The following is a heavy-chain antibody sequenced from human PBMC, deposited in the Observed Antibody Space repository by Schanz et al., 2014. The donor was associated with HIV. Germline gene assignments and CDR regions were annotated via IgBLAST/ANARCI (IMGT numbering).Heavy chain of an antibody. CDR2: MSGSGGST. CDR3: ARGYPFDY. V-gene: IGHV3-23*04. Sequence: EGQLVESGGGLVKPGESLRISCAASGFTFSSFAMSWVRQAPGKGLEWVSAMSGSGGSTYYADSVKGRFTISRDNSKNTLYLQMNSLRAEDTAIYYCARGYPFDYWGQGTLVTVSS. J-gene: IGHJ4*02. D-gene: IGHD3-16*02. CDR1: GFTFSSFA.